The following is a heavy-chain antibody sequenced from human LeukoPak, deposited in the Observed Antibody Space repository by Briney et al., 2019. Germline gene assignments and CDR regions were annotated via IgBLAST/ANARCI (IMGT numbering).Heavy chain of an antibody. CDR1: GGSISSYY. CDR3: ARHVGDYALAFDI. Sequence: SETLSLTCTVSGGSISSYYWSWIRQPPGKGLEWIGYIYTSGSTNYNPSLKSRVTISVDTSKNQFSLKLSSVTAADTAVCYCARHVGDYALAFDIWGQGAMVTVSS. D-gene: IGHD4-17*01. CDR2: IYTSGST. V-gene: IGHV4-4*09. J-gene: IGHJ3*02.